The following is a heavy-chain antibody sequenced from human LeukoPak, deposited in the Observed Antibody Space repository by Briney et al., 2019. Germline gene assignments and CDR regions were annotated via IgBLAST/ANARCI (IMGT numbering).Heavy chain of an antibody. CDR1: GFTFSNYG. Sequence: GGSLRLSCAASGFTFSNYGMHWVRQAPGKGLEWVAFIRYDGSNRYYADSVKGRFTISRDNSKNTLYLQMNSLRAEDTAVYYCARGLRSTSDIVVVPAASYYYYYMDVWGKGTTVTVSS. D-gene: IGHD2-2*01. CDR2: IRYDGSNR. CDR3: ARGLRSTSDIVVVPAASYYYYYMDV. V-gene: IGHV3-30*02. J-gene: IGHJ6*03.